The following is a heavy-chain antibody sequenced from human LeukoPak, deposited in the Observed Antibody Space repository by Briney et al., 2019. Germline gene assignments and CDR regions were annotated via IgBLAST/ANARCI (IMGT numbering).Heavy chain of an antibody. V-gene: IGHV4-61*02. Sequence: SETLSLTCTVSGGSISSGSYYWSCIRQPAGKGLECIGRIYTSGSTNYNPSLKSRVTISVDTSKNQFSLKLSSVTAADTAVYYCARVGYDFWSGFYDAFDIWGQGTMVTVSS. CDR3: ARVGYDFWSGFYDAFDI. J-gene: IGHJ3*02. CDR1: GGSISSGSYY. D-gene: IGHD3-3*01. CDR2: IYTSGST.